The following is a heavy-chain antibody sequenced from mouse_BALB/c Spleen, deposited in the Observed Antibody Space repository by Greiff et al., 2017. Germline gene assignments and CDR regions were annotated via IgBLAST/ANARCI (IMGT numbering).Heavy chain of an antibody. CDR1: GFSLTSYG. V-gene: IGHV2-9*02. CDR3: ARGDYDAGYAMDY. CDR2: IWAGGST. J-gene: IGHJ4*01. D-gene: IGHD2-4*01. Sequence: VKLVESGPGLVAPSQSLSITCTVSGFSLTSYGVHWVRQPPGKGLEWLGVIWAGGSTNYNSALMSRLSISKDNSKSQVFLKMNSLQTDDTAMYYCARGDYDAGYAMDYWGQGTSVTVSS.